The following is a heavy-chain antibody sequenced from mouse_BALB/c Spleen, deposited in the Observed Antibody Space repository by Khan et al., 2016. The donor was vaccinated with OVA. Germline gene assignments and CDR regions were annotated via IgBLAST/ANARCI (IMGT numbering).Heavy chain of an antibody. CDR3: RQECEGAY. CDR2: IRLKFNNYAT. D-gene: IGHD6-1*01. V-gene: IGHV6-6*02. CDR1: GFTFSNYW. Sequence: EVKLEESGGGLVQPGGSMKLSCVASGFTFSNYWMNWASQSPEKGLEWIAEIRLKFNNYATHYAVTVNGRFTIPSVDSKSSVYLQMNNLRAEETGIYYCRQECEGAYWDQGTTLTVSS. J-gene: IGHJ2*01.